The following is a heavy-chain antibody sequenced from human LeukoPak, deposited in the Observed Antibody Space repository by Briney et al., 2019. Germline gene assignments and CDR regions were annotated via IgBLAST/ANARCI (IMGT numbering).Heavy chain of an antibody. V-gene: IGHV3-7*01. CDR1: AFTFSRHW. CDR2: INEDGSEK. J-gene: IGHJ4*02. CDR3: ARLLVYGSGAEAFDY. Sequence: GGSLRLSCAASAFTFSRHWTSWVRQARGKGLEWVANINEDGSEKYYLDSVRGRFTIARDNAKNSLYLQMDSLRAEDTAVYYCARLLVYGSGAEAFDYWGQGALVTVSS. D-gene: IGHD3-10*01.